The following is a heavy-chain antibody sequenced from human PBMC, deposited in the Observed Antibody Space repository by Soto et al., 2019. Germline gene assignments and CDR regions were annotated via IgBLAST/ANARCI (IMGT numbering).Heavy chain of an antibody. CDR2: TNQDGGEK. Sequence: EVPLVESGGGSVQTGGSLRLSCAISEYSVRRDWMNWVRQAPGKGLEWVAHTNQDGGEKYYVDSVKGRFTISRDNAKKSLYPQLNDIRVXXTAXXXXXXXVGDASWGQRPQVTVSS. J-gene: IGHJ5*02. CDR1: EYSVRRDW. V-gene: IGHV3-7*01. D-gene: IGHD1-26*01. CDR3: XXXVGDAS.